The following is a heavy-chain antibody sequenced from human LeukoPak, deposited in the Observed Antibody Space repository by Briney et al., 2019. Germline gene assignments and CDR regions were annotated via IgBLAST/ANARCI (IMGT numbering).Heavy chain of an antibody. CDR3: ARVRKGYDYVWGSRDYYLDY. V-gene: IGHV3-7*01. D-gene: IGHD3-16*01. Sequence: PGGSARLSCVASGFTFSNYWMTWVRQAPGKGLEWVANIEQVGSEKYSVDSVKGRFTIPRDNAKNSLYLQMNSLRGEDTAVYYCARVRKGYDYVWGSRDYYLDYWGQGTLVTVSP. CDR2: IEQVGSEK. J-gene: IGHJ4*02. CDR1: GFTFSNYW.